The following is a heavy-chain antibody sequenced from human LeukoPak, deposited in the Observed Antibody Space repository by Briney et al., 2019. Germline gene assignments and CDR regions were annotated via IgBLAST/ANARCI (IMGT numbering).Heavy chain of an antibody. CDR1: GGSFSGYY. CDR2: INHSGST. CDR3: ARGRMDV. J-gene: IGHJ6*02. V-gene: IGHV4-34*01. Sequence: PSETLSLTCAVYGGSFSGYYWSWIRQPPGKGLEWIGEINHSGSTNYNPSLKSRVTISVDTSKNQFSPKLSSVTAADTAVYYCARGRMDVWGQGTTVTVS.